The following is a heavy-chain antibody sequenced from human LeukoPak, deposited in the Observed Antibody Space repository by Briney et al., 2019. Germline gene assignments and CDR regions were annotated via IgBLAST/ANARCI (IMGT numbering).Heavy chain of an antibody. D-gene: IGHD1-26*01. Sequence: PSGTLSLTCAVSGGSISSSNWWSWVRQPPGKGLEWIGEIYHSGSTNYNPSLKSRVAISVDKSKNQFSLKLSSVTAADTAVYYCAKYSGSKDDAFDIWGQGTMVTVSS. CDR1: GGSISSSNW. J-gene: IGHJ3*02. V-gene: IGHV4-4*02. CDR3: AKYSGSKDDAFDI. CDR2: IYHSGST.